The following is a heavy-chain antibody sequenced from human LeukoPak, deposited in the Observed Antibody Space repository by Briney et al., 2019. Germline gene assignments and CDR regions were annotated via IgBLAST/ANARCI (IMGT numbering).Heavy chain of an antibody. Sequence: GGSLRLSCAASGFTFSTYDMNWVRQAPGKGLEWVSYISSSSRTISYADSVKGRFTISRDNAKSSLYLQMNSLRAEDTAVYYCARLRYYAMDVWGQGTTVTASS. CDR3: ARLRYYAMDV. J-gene: IGHJ6*02. V-gene: IGHV3-48*01. CDR2: ISSSSRTI. CDR1: GFTFSTYD.